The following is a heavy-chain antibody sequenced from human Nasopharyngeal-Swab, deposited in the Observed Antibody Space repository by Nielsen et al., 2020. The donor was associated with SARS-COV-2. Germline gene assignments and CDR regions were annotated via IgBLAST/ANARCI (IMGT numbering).Heavy chain of an antibody. CDR2: IYFSEST. D-gene: IGHD6-19*01. V-gene: IGHV4-4*07. J-gene: IGHJ4*02. Sequence: WIRQPPGKGLEWIGRIYFSESTNYNPSLTSRVTMSVDTSKNQFSLKLSSVTAADTAVYYCARDRHWLVDYWGQGTLVTV. CDR3: ARDRHWLVDY.